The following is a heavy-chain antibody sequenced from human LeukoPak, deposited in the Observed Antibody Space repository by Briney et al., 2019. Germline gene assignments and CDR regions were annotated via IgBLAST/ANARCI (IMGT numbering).Heavy chain of an antibody. Sequence: GGSLRLSCAASGFTFSSYAMSWVRQAPGKGLEWVSAISGNGRTTYYAESVKGRFTISRDNSKNTLYLQMNSLRAEDTAVYYCAKEGYSSSWNADSDYWGQGTLVTVSS. D-gene: IGHD6-13*01. CDR1: GFTFSSYA. V-gene: IGHV3-23*01. J-gene: IGHJ4*02. CDR2: ISGNGRTT. CDR3: AKEGYSSSWNADSDY.